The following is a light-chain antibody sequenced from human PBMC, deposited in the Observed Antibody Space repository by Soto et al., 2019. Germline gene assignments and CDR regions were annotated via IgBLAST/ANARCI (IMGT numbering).Light chain of an antibody. V-gene: IGLV2-14*01. J-gene: IGLJ1*01. CDR3: SSYTSSSTPWV. CDR2: DVS. Sequence: SALTQPASVSGSPGQSIPISCTGTSSDVGGYNYVSWYQQHPGKAPKLMIYDVSNRPSGVSNRFSGSKSGNTASLIISGLQAEDEADYYCSSYTSSSTPWVFGTGTKVTV. CDR1: SSDVGGYNY.